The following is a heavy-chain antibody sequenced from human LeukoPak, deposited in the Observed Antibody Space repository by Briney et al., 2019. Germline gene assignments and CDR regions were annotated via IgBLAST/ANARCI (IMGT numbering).Heavy chain of an antibody. CDR2: MYSGGNT. Sequence: GGSLRLSCAASGFTFSTYGMHWVRQAPGKGLEWVAVMYSGGNTYYADSVRGRFSISRDSPKNTLYLQMNSLRVEDTAVYYCARGRVGGPRLDPWGQGTLVTVSS. CDR1: GFTFSTYG. V-gene: IGHV3-NL1*01. J-gene: IGHJ5*02. D-gene: IGHD3-16*01. CDR3: ARGRVGGPRLDP.